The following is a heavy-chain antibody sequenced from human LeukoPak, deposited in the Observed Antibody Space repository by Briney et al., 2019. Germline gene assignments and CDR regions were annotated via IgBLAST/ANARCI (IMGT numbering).Heavy chain of an antibody. D-gene: IGHD3-3*01. CDR3: ARDFSYYDFWSGSNWFDP. CDR1: GYTFTSNG. CDR2: ISAYNGNT. Sequence: ASVKVSCKAPGYTFTSNGISWVRQAPGQGLEWMGWISAYNGNTNYAQKLQGRVTMTTDTSTSTAYMELRSLRSDDTAVYYCARDFSYYDFWSGSNWFDPWGQGTLVTVSS. J-gene: IGHJ5*02. V-gene: IGHV1-18*01.